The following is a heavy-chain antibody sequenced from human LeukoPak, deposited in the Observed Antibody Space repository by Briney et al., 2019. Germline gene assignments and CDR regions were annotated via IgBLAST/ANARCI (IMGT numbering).Heavy chain of an antibody. D-gene: IGHD6-6*01. CDR1: GGTFSSYA. J-gene: IGHJ3*02. V-gene: IGHV1-69*01. CDR2: IIPIFGTA. CDR3: ARDFPLGSSSLVAFDI. Sequence: SVKVSCKASGGTFSSYAISWVRQAPGQGLEWMGGIIPIFGTANYAQKFQGRVTITADESTSTAYMELGSLRSEDTAVYYCARDFPLGSSSLVAFDIWGQGTMVTVSS.